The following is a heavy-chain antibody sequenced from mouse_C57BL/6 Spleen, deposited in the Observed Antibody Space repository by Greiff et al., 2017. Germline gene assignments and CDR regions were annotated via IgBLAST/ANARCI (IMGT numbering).Heavy chain of an antibody. CDR2: ISYDGSN. V-gene: IGHV3-6*01. CDR3: ARGPIYYEYDGYFDY. CDR1: GYSITSGYY. Sequence: EVKLMESGPGLVKPSQSLSLTCSVTGYSITSGYYWNWIRQFPGNKLEWMGYISYDGSNNYNPSLKNRISITRDTSKNQFFLKLNSVTTEDTATYYCARGPIYYEYDGYFDYWGQGTTLTVSS. J-gene: IGHJ2*01. D-gene: IGHD2-4*01.